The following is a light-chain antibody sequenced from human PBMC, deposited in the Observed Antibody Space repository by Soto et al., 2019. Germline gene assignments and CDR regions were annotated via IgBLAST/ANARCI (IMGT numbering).Light chain of an antibody. V-gene: IGKV3-20*01. CDR3: QQFGTSRLT. Sequence: EIVLTQPPGTLSLSPGERATLSCRASQSVSSRSLAWYQQKPGQAPRLLIYGASNRATGIPDRFSGSGSGTDFTLTISRLEPEDFAMYYCQQFGTSRLTFGGGTKVDIK. CDR1: QSVSSRS. J-gene: IGKJ4*01. CDR2: GAS.